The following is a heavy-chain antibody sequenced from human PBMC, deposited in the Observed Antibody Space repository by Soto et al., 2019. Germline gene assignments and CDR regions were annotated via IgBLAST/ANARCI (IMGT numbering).Heavy chain of an antibody. V-gene: IGHV4-4*02. Sequence: QVQLQESGPGLVKPSGTLSLTCAVSGGSITSTNWWSWVRQPPGKGLEWIGEIYHSRTTNYNPSLKIRVTISVDRAQNQFSLKLTSVTAADTVVYYCARDRGRGAAGSWGQGILVTVSS. J-gene: IGHJ5*02. CDR1: GGSITSTNW. CDR2: IYHSRTT. CDR3: ARDRGRGAAGS. D-gene: IGHD6-13*01.